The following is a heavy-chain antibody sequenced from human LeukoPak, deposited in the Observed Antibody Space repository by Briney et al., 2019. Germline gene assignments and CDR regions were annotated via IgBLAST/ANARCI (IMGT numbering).Heavy chain of an antibody. D-gene: IGHD4-23*01. V-gene: IGHV1-2*02. J-gene: IGHJ5*02. Sequence: ASVKVSCKASGYTFTGYYLHWVRQAPGQGLEWMGWINANSGSTEYAQKFQGRVTITADKSTSTAYMELSSLRSEDTAVYYCARGVDGGNSDWFDPWGQGTLVIVSS. CDR2: INANSGST. CDR1: GYTFTGYY. CDR3: ARGVDGGNSDWFDP.